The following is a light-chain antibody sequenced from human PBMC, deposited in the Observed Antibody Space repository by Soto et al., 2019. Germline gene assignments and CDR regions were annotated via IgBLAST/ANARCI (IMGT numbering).Light chain of an antibody. CDR3: QQYGTSALT. J-gene: IGKJ4*01. V-gene: IGKV3-20*01. CDR2: GAS. CDR1: QSVSSNY. Sequence: EIVLTQSPGTLSLSPGERATLSCRASQSVSSNYLAWYQQKPGQAPRLLMYGASSRATGIPDRFSGSGSGTDFTLTISSLEPEDCAVYYCQQYGTSALTFGGGTKVEIK.